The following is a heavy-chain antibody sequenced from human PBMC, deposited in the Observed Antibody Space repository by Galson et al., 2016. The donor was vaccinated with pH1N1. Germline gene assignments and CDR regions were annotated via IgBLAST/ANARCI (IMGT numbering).Heavy chain of an antibody. CDR3: AKAGSGQLRMAFHL. J-gene: IGHJ3*01. D-gene: IGHD1-14*01. CDR1: GFTFTSYA. CDR2: ISGSGSGT. V-gene: IGHV3-23*01. Sequence: SLRLSCAASGFTFTSYAMTWVRLAPGKGLEGVSSISGSGSGTFSADSVKGRFTISRDNSKNTLYLQMNNLRVDDTAEYYCAKAGSGQLRMAFHLWGQGTTVIVSS.